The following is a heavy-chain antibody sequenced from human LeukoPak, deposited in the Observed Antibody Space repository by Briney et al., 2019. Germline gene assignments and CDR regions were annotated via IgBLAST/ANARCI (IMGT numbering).Heavy chain of an antibody. D-gene: IGHD3-3*01. V-gene: IGHV4-39*07. Sequence: SETLSLTCTVSGGSISSGGYYWSWIRQPPGKGLEWIGEINHSGSTNYNPSLKSRVTISVDTSKNQFSLKLSSVTAADTAVYYCARAGTGLPFLDPGTGDGVIQFFDYWGQGTLVTVSS. CDR3: ARAGTGLPFLDPGTGDGVIQFFDY. CDR2: INHSGST. J-gene: IGHJ4*02. CDR1: GGSISSGGYY.